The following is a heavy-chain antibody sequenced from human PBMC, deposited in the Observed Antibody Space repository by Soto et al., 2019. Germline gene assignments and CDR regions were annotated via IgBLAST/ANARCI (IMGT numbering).Heavy chain of an antibody. D-gene: IGHD3-3*01. V-gene: IGHV3-30-3*01. CDR3: ARDAGEAITIFGVVTRYGYYYYGMDV. J-gene: IGHJ6*02. Sequence: QVQLVESGGGVVQPGRSLRLSCAASGFTFSSYAMHWVRQAPGKGLEWVAVISYDGSNKYYADSVKGRFTISRDNSKNTLYLQMNSLRAEDTAVYYCARDAGEAITIFGVVTRYGYYYYGMDVWGQGTTDTVSS. CDR2: ISYDGSNK. CDR1: GFTFSSYA.